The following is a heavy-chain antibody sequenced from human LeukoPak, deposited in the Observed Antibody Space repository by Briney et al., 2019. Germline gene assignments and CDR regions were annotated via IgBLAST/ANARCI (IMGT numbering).Heavy chain of an antibody. CDR1: GFTFSTYA. CDR2: ISGSGDGGSGGIP. V-gene: IGHV3-23*01. D-gene: IGHD2-15*01. J-gene: IGHJ6*03. Sequence: GGSLRLSCAASGFTFSTYAMSWVRQAPGKGLEWVSAISGSGDGGSGGIPYHADSVKGRFTISRDNSKNTLYLQMNSLRAEDTAVYYCAKAPCSGGSCYQLGHYYFHMDVWGKGTTVTVSS. CDR3: AKAPCSGGSCYQLGHYYFHMDV.